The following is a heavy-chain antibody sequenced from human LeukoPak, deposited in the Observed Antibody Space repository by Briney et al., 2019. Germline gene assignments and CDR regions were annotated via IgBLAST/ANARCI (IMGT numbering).Heavy chain of an antibody. Sequence: SETLSLTCTVSGGSISSSSYYWGWIRQPPGKGLAWIGGIYYSGSTYYNPSLKSRVTISVDTSKNQFSLKLSSVTAADTAVYYCARHGYDFWSGYPHYFDYWGQGTLVTVSS. V-gene: IGHV4-39*01. J-gene: IGHJ4*02. CDR1: GGSISSSSYY. CDR2: IYYSGST. D-gene: IGHD3-3*01. CDR3: ARHGYDFWSGYPHYFDY.